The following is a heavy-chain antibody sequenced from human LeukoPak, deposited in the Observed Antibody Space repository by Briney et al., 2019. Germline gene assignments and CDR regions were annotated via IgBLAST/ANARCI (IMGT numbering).Heavy chain of an antibody. V-gene: IGHV4-61*08. CDR3: ARQGYDNWFDP. CDR2: IYYSGST. Sequence: SETLSLTCTVSGGSISSGGYYWSWIRQHPGKGLEWIGYIYYSGSTNYNPSLKSRVTISVDTSKNQFSLKLSSVTAADTAVYYCARQGYDNWFDPWGQGTLVTVSS. CDR1: GGSISSGGYY. J-gene: IGHJ5*02. D-gene: IGHD6-13*01.